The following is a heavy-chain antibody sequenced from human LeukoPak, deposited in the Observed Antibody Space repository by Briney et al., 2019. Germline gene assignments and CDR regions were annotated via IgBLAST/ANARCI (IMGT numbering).Heavy chain of an antibody. J-gene: IGHJ4*02. D-gene: IGHD3-16*01. Sequence: PGGSLRLSCAASGFTFSNSDMNWVHQAPGKGLEWVSGVSWNGSRTHYADSVKGRFIISRDNSRNTLYLQTNSLRAEDTAVYYCARGHRLGYYFDYWGQGTLVTVSS. CDR3: ARGHRLGYYFDY. V-gene: IGHV3-35*01. CDR2: VSWNGSRT. CDR1: GFTFSNSD.